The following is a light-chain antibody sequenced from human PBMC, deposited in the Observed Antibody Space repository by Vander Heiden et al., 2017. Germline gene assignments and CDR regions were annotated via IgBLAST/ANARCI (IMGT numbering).Light chain of an antibody. CDR3: SSRDSSGNHQV. J-gene: IGLJ2*01. CDR1: SLRSSY. CDR2: DKN. V-gene: IGLV3-19*01. Sequence: SSELTQAPAASVALGQTVRITCQASSLRSSYASWYQQKPGQAPVLIIYDKNNRPSGVPDRFSGSSSGNTASLTITGAQAEDEADYYCSSRDSSGNHQVFGGGTKLTVL.